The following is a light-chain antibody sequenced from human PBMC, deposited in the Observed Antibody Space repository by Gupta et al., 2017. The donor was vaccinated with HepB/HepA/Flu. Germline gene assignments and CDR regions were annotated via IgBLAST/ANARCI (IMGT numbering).Light chain of an antibody. Sequence: SSQLTPDPAVSVALGQTVRITCQGDSLRSYYASWYQQKPGQAPVLVIYGKNNRPSGIPDRFSGSSSGNTASLTIXGXQAEDEXDYYCTSRDSSGKHVVFGGGTKLTV. CDR1: SLRSYY. CDR2: GKN. J-gene: IGLJ2*01. CDR3: TSRDSSGKHVV. V-gene: IGLV3-19*01.